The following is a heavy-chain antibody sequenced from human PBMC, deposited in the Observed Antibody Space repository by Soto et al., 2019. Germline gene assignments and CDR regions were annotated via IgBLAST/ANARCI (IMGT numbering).Heavy chain of an antibody. CDR3: VRENYGDVFDF. J-gene: IGHJ4*02. Sequence: ESGGGVVQPGGSLRLSCEASGFTFNNYEMNWVRQAPGKGLEWISYTNSYGTSIYYADSVKGRFTISRDNARSSLYLQMNSLRDEDTAVYYCVRENYGDVFDFWGQGTLVTVSS. D-gene: IGHD4-17*01. CDR2: TNSYGTSI. CDR1: GFTFNNYE. V-gene: IGHV3-48*03.